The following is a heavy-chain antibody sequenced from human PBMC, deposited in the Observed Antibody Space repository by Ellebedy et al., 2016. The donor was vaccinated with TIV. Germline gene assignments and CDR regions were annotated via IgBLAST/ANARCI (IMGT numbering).Heavy chain of an antibody. CDR3: AKAVVFLYGGNDY. V-gene: IGHV3-23*01. CDR2: LSGSGGRT. D-gene: IGHD4-23*01. J-gene: IGHJ4*02. Sequence: GESLKISCTASGASFSSFAMSWVRQAPGKGLDWVSGLSGSGGRTYYADSGKGRFTLSRANSKNTLYLQMNRLRAEDTSLYYCAKAVVFLYGGNDYWGQGTLVSVSS. CDR1: GASFSSFA.